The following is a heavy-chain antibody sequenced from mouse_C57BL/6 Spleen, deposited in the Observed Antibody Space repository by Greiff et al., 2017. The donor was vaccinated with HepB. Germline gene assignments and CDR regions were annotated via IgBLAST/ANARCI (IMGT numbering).Heavy chain of an antibody. CDR2: IDPSDSYT. D-gene: IGHD2-1*01. CDR3: AYIYYGKGYFDY. J-gene: IGHJ2*01. CDR1: GYTFTSYW. V-gene: IGHV1-59*01. Sequence: VQLQQPGAELVRPGTSVKLTCKASGYTFTSYWMHWVKQRPGQGLEWIGVIDPSDSYTNYNQKFKGKATLTVDTSSSTAYMQLSSLTSEDSAVYYCAYIYYGKGYFDYWGQGTTLTVSS.